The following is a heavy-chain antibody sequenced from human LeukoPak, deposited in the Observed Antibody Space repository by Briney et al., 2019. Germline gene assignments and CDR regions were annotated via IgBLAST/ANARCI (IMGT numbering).Heavy chain of an antibody. J-gene: IGHJ5*02. CDR3: ARGRSIAAALYWFDP. D-gene: IGHD6-13*01. V-gene: IGHV4-34*01. CDR2: IYHSGST. CDR1: VGSFSGYY. Sequence: SETLSLTCAVYVGSFSGYYWSWIRQPPGRGLEWIGGIYHSGSTKYNPSPKSRVTISVDTSKNPFSLKLSFVTAADTAVYYCARGRSIAAALYWFDPWGQGTLVTVSS.